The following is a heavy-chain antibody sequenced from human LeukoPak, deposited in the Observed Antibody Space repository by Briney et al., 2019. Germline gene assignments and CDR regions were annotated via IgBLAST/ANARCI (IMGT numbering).Heavy chain of an antibody. V-gene: IGHV4-34*01. Sequence: SETLSLTCAVYGGSFSGYYWSWIRQPPGKGLEWIGEINHSGSTNYNPSLKSRVTISVDRSKNQFSLKLSSVTAADTAVYYCARVGDGNFDYWGQGTLVTVSS. CDR1: GGSFSGYY. D-gene: IGHD3-10*01. J-gene: IGHJ4*02. CDR2: INHSGST. CDR3: ARVGDGNFDY.